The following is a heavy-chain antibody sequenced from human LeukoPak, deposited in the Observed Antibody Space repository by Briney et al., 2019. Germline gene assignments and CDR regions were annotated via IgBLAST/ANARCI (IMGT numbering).Heavy chain of an antibody. J-gene: IGHJ4*02. CDR2: ISSSSNTI. D-gene: IGHD2-21*02. V-gene: IGHV3-48*01. CDR1: GFTFSSYS. CDR3: ARDRGDWLPRDIDY. Sequence: GGSLRLSCAASGFTFSSYSMYWVRQAPGKGLEWVSYISSSSNTIYYADSVKGRFTISRDNAKNSLYLQMNSLRAEGTAVYYCARDRGDWLPRDIDYWGQGTLVTVSS.